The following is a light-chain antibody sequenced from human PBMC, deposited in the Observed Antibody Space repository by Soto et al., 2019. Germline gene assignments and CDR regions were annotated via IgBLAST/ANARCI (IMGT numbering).Light chain of an antibody. CDR3: ISYTGSRASDV. J-gene: IGLJ1*01. CDR1: TNDVGYYNY. Sequence: QSALTQPASVSGSPGQSITISCTGTTNDVGYYNYVAWYQQHSGKVPRLMIYEVSNRPPGVSYRFSGSKSGSTASLTISGLQAEDEADYYCISYTGSRASDVFGTGTKVTVL. CDR2: EVS. V-gene: IGLV2-14*01.